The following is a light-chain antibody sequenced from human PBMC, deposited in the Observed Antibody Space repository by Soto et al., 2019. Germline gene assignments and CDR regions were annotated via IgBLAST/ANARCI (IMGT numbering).Light chain of an antibody. CDR2: DVS. CDR1: SRDIGGYKY. V-gene: IGLV2-14*01. J-gene: IGLJ1*01. CDR3: SSYTSSGPHV. Sequence: QSVLTQPASVSGSPGQSITISCTGTSRDIGGYKYVSWYQQHPDKAPKLMIYDVSNRPSGVSNRFSGYKSGNTASLTISGLQAEDEADYYCSSYTSSGPHVFGTGTKLTVL.